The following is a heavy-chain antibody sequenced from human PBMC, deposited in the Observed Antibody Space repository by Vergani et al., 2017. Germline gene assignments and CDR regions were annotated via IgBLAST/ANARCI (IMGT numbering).Heavy chain of an antibody. CDR1: GGSFSGYY. D-gene: IGHD3-3*01. CDR3: ASGTYDFWSGHVRFDP. CDR2: INHSGST. J-gene: IGHJ5*02. V-gene: IGHV4-34*01. Sequence: QVQLQQWGAGLLKPSETLSLTCAVYGGSFSGYYWSWIRQPPGKGLEWIGEINHSGSTNYNPSLKSRVTISVDTSKNQFSLKLSSVTAADTAVYYCASGTYDFWSGHVRFDPWGQGTLVTGSS.